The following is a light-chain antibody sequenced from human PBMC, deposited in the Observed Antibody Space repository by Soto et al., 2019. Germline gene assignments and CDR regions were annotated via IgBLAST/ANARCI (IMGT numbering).Light chain of an antibody. CDR3: SSYTSSSTYV. CDR1: SSDVGGYNF. CDR2: DVS. V-gene: IGLV2-14*01. J-gene: IGLJ1*01. Sequence: QSVLTQPASVSGSPGQSITISCTGTSSDVGGYNFVSWYQQHPGKAPKLMIYDVSNRPSGASNRFSGSKSGNTASLTIYGLQAEDDADYYCSSYTSSSTYVFGTGTKVTVL.